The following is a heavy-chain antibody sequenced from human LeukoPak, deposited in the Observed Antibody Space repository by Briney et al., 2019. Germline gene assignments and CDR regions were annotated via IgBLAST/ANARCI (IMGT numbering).Heavy chain of an antibody. J-gene: IGHJ6*03. V-gene: IGHV1-69*06. CDR3: ARGGYYDILTGYFKKYYYYMDV. CDR1: GYTFTGYY. D-gene: IGHD3-9*01. CDR2: IIPIFGTA. Sequence: SVKVSCKASGYTFTGYYIHWVRQAPGQGLEWMGGIIPIFGTANYAQKFQGRVTITADKSTSTAYMELSSLRSDDTAVYYCARGGYYDILTGYFKKYYYYMDVWGKGTTVTIFS.